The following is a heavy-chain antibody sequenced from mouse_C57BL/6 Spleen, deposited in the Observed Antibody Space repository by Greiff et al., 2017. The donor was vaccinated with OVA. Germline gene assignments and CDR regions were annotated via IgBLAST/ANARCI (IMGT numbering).Heavy chain of an antibody. Sequence: QVQLKQSGPELVKPGASVKISCKASGYAFSSSWMNWVKQRPGKGLEWIGRIYPGDGDTNYNGKFKGKATLTADKSSSTAYMQLSSLTSEDSAVYFCARVTVYYDYPNYYAMDYWGQGTSVTVSS. J-gene: IGHJ4*01. V-gene: IGHV1-82*01. D-gene: IGHD2-4*01. CDR3: ARVTVYYDYPNYYAMDY. CDR1: GYAFSSSW. CDR2: IYPGDGDT.